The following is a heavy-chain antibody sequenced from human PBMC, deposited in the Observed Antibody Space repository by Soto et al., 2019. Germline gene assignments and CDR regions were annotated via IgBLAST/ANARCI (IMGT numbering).Heavy chain of an antibody. CDR1: GGTFSSYT. CDR2: IIPIFGIA. V-gene: IGHV1-69*02. J-gene: IGHJ6*03. Sequence: QVQLVQSGAEVKKPGSSVKVSCKASGGTFSSYTISWVRQAPGQGLEWMGRIIPIFGIANYAQKFQGRVTITADKSTSTAYMELSSLRSEDTAVYYCARAGETTGTTVYYYYYMDVWGKGTTVTVSS. CDR3: ARAGETTGTTVYYYYYMDV. D-gene: IGHD1-1*01.